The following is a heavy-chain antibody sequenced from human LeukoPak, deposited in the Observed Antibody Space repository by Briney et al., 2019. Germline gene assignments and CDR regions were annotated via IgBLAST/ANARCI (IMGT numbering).Heavy chain of an antibody. V-gene: IGHV4-34*01. Sequence: SETLSLTCAVYGGSFSGYYWSWIRQPPGKGLEWIGEINHSGSTYYNPSLKSRVTISVDTSKNQFSLKLSSVTAADTAVYYCARFYDSSGYPDYWGQGTLVTVSS. CDR3: ARFYDSSGYPDY. J-gene: IGHJ4*02. D-gene: IGHD3-22*01. CDR2: INHSGST. CDR1: GGSFSGYY.